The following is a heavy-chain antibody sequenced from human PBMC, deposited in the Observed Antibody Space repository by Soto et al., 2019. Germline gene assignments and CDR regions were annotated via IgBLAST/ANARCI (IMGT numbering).Heavy chain of an antibody. Sequence: PSETLSLTCTVSGGSISSYYWSWIRQPPGKGLEWIGYIYYSGSTNYNPSLKSRVTISVDTSKNQFSLKLSSVTAADTAVYYCARNRRDTAMVSYYYYGMDVCGQGTTVTVSS. V-gene: IGHV4-59*01. CDR2: IYYSGST. CDR3: ARNRRDTAMVSYYYYGMDV. D-gene: IGHD5-18*01. J-gene: IGHJ6*02. CDR1: GGSISSYY.